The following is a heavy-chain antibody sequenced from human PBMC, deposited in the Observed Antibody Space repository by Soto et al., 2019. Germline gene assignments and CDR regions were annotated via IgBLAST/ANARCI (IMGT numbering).Heavy chain of an antibody. J-gene: IGHJ4*02. Sequence: EVQLVESGGGLVKPGDSLRLSCAVSGLKFSDAWMNWVRQDPGKGLEWVGRIKSKGGGETKDYAAPVKGIFSILRDDLRDSMYLQMNRLKIGYTAVYFCAWDNSGRFRTDHWGQGTLVTVS. CDR1: GLKFSDAW. CDR3: AWDNSGRFRTDH. V-gene: IGHV3-15*07. CDR2: IKSKGGGETK. D-gene: IGHD4-4*01.